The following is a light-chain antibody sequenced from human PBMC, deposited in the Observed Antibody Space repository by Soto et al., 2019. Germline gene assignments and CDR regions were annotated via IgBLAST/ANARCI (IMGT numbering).Light chain of an antibody. CDR1: QSVSSNY. CDR2: GAS. J-gene: IGKJ4*01. V-gene: IGKV3-20*01. CDR3: QQYGGSPRVT. Sequence: EIVLTQSPGTLSLSPGERATLSCRASQSVSSNYLAWYQQTPGQAPRLLIYGASSRATGIPDRFIGSGSGTDFTLTISRLEPEDFAVYYCQQYGGSPRVTFGGGTKVEIK.